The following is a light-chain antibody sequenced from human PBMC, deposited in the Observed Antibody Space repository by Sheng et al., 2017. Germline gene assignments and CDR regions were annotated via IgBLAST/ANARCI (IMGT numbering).Light chain of an antibody. CDR2: DAS. CDR3: QQYDNLPR. CDR1: QDIGNS. V-gene: IGKV1-33*01. Sequence: DIQMTQSPSSLSASIGDRVTITCQASQDIGNSLNWYQQNPGKAPKLLIFDASTLQSGVPSRFSGSGSGTHFTFTITSLQPEDIATYYCQQYDNLPRFGPGTKVDIK. J-gene: IGKJ3*01.